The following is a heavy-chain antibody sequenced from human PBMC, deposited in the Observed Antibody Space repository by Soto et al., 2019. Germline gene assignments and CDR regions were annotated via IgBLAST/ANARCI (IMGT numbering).Heavy chain of an antibody. CDR3: ARARGYWSSTSCYASTGIDY. Sequence: ASVKVSCKASGYTFTSYYMHWVRQAPGQGLEWMRIINPSGGSTSYAQKFQGRVTMTRDTSRSTVYMELSSLRSEDTAVYYCARARGYWSSTSCYASTGIDYWVQGPLATVSS. CDR1: GYTFTSYY. V-gene: IGHV1-46*01. CDR2: INPSGGST. D-gene: IGHD2-2*01. J-gene: IGHJ4*02.